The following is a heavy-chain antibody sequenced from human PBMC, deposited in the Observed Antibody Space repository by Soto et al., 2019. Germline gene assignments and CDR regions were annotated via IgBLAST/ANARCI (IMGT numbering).Heavy chain of an antibody. Sequence: ASVKVSCKASGYTFTSYGISWVRQAPGQGLEWMGWISAYNGNTNYAQKLQGRVTMTTDTSTSTAYMELRSLRSDDTAVYYCARDHSRSRSSWYVRPRRHDAFDIWGQGTMVTVSS. CDR3: ARDHSRSRSSWYVRPRRHDAFDI. D-gene: IGHD6-13*01. J-gene: IGHJ3*02. V-gene: IGHV1-18*01. CDR2: ISAYNGNT. CDR1: GYTFTSYG.